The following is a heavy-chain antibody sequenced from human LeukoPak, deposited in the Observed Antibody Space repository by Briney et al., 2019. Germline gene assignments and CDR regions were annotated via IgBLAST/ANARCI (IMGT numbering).Heavy chain of an antibody. CDR2: FDPEDGET. Sequence: ASVKVSCKVSGYTLTELSMHWVRQAPGKGLEWMGGFDPEDGETIYAQKFQGRVTTTEDTSTDTAYMELSSLRSEDTAVYYCATIVVSNFDYWGQGTLVTVSS. CDR3: ATIVVSNFDY. V-gene: IGHV1-24*01. J-gene: IGHJ4*02. D-gene: IGHD3-22*01. CDR1: GYTLTELS.